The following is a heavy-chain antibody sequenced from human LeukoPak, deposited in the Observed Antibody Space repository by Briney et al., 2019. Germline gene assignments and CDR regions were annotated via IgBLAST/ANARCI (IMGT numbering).Heavy chain of an antibody. J-gene: IGHJ3*02. Sequence: GESLKISCKASGYSFTSYWIGWVRQMPGKGLEWMGIIYPGDSDTRYSPSFQGQVTISADKSISTAYLQWSSLKASDTAMYYCARGDTAKGDAFDIWGQGTMVTVSS. CDR3: ARGDTAKGDAFDI. V-gene: IGHV5-51*01. D-gene: IGHD5-18*01. CDR1: GYSFTSYW. CDR2: IYPGDSDT.